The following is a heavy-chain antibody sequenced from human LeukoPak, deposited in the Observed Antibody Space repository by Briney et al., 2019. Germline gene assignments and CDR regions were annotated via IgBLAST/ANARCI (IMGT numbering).Heavy chain of an antibody. V-gene: IGHV1-2*02. J-gene: IGHJ4*02. CDR2: INPNSGGT. Sequence: ASVKVSCKASGYTFTGYYMHWVRQAPGQGLEWMGWINPNSGGTNYAQKFQGRVTMTRDTSISTAYMELSRLRSDDTAVYYCARDASGFYSSGWYDYWGQGNLVTVSS. CDR3: ARDASGFYSSGWYDY. CDR1: GYTFTGYY. D-gene: IGHD6-19*01.